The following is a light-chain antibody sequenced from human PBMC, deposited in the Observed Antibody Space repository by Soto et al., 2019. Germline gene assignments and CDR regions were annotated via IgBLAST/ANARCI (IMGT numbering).Light chain of an antibody. Sequence: QSALTQPPSPSGSPGQSVTLSCTGTSSDVGGYNYVSWYQQHPGKAPKLMIHEVSKRPSGVPDRFSGSKSGNTASLTVSGLQAEDEADYYCTSYAGSNNFFYVFGTGTKVTVL. V-gene: IGLV2-8*01. CDR2: EVS. CDR1: SSDVGGYNY. J-gene: IGLJ1*01. CDR3: TSYAGSNNFFYV.